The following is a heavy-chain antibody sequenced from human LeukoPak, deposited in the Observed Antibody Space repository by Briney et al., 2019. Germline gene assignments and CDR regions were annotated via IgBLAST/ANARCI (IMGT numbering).Heavy chain of an antibody. CDR2: IYPGDSNT. D-gene: IGHD3-22*01. V-gene: IGHV5-51*01. Sequence: GESPKISCKGSGYSFTNYWIGWVRQMPGKGLEWLGMIYPGDSNTRYSPSFQGHATISADKSISTAYLQWSSLKASDTAMYYCARHQGYFDPWGQGTLVTVSS. CDR1: GYSFTNYW. CDR3: ARHQGYFDP. J-gene: IGHJ5*02.